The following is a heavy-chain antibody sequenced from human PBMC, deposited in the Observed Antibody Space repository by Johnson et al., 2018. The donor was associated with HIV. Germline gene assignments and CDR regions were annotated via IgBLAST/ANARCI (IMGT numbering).Heavy chain of an antibody. CDR1: GFTLISYA. CDR2: ISYDGNSE. V-gene: IGHV3-30-3*01. Sequence: QVQLVESGGGVVQPGRSLRLSCAASGFTLISYAMHWVRQAPGKGLEWVAGISYDGNSEYYADAVKGRVTISRDNSKNKLNLQMNSLRAEDTAVYYCARGTYYYDSSCYYSQGAFDIWGQGTMVTVSS. CDR3: ARGTYYYDSSCYYSQGAFDI. J-gene: IGHJ3*02. D-gene: IGHD3-22*01.